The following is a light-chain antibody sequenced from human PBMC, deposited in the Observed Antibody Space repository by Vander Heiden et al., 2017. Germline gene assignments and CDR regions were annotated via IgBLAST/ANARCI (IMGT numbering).Light chain of an antibody. J-gene: IGLJ1*01. CDR3: SSYTSSSTYV. CDR1: SSDVGGYNY. Sequence: QSALTQPASVSGSPGQSITISCTRTSSDVGGYNYVSWYQQHPGNAPILMIYEVSNRPSGVSNRFSGSKSGNTASLTISGLQAEDEADYYCSSYTSSSTYVFGTGTKVTVL. V-gene: IGLV2-14*01. CDR2: EVS.